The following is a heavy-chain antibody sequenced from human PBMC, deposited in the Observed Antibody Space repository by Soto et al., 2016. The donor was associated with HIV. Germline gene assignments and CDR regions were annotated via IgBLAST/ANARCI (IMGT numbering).Heavy chain of an antibody. Sequence: VQLVESGGGVVQPGRSLRLSCAASGFTFSNYGMHWVRQAPGKGLEWVAVIWYDGSNKYYADSVKDRFTISRDNSKNTLYLQMNSLRAEDTAMYYCAKVSGIAAAGTGYFDYVGQGTWSPSPQ. J-gene: IGHJ4*02. D-gene: IGHD6-13*01. CDR1: GFTFSNYG. CDR2: IWYDGSNK. CDR3: AKVSGIAAAGTGYFDY. V-gene: IGHV3-30*18.